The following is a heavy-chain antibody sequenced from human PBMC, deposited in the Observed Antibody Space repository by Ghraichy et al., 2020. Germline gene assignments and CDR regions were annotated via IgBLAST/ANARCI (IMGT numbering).Heavy chain of an antibody. CDR1: GGSISSYY. Sequence: SETLSLTCTVSGGSISSYYWNWIRQPPGRGLEWIGYIYYNGNTNYNPSLKSRVTISKDTSNNQFSLRLSSVTAADTAVYYCARGLNSGHYYYYYYMDVWGKGPRSPSP. CDR3: ARGLNSGHYYYYYYMDV. J-gene: IGHJ6*03. V-gene: IGHV4-59*01. D-gene: IGHD1-26*01. CDR2: IYYNGNT.